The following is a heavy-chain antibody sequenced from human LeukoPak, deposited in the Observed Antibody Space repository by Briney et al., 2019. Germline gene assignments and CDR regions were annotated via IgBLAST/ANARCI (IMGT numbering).Heavy chain of an antibody. V-gene: IGHV4-34*01. CDR2: INHSGST. Sequence: SETLSLTCAVYDGSFSGYYWSWIRQPPGKGLEWIGEINHSGSTNYNPSLKSRVTISVDTSKNQFSLKLSSVTAADTAVYYCARGKNYDFWSGYYSRVWFDPWGQGTLVTVSS. D-gene: IGHD3-3*01. J-gene: IGHJ5*02. CDR3: ARGKNYDFWSGYYSRVWFDP. CDR1: DGSFSGYY.